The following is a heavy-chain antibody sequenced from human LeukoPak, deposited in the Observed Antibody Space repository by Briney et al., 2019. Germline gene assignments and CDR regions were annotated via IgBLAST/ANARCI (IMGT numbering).Heavy chain of an antibody. CDR2: ISGSGGIT. Sequence: GGSLRLSCAASGFTFSKYAMSWVRQAPGKGLEWVSGISGSGGITYYADSVKGRFTVSRDNSKNTLYLLMSSLRAEDTAVYYCAKVFAGDNYYDSSGYYSASFDHWGQGTLVTVSS. CDR3: AKVFAGDNYYDSSGYYSASFDH. J-gene: IGHJ4*02. D-gene: IGHD3-22*01. V-gene: IGHV3-23*01. CDR1: GFTFSKYA.